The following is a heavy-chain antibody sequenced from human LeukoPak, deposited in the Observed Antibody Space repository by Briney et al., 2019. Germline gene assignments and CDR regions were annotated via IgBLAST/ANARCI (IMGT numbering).Heavy chain of an antibody. Sequence: GGSLRLSCAASGFTFSSYEMNWVRQAPGKGLEWVSYISSGGNTIYYADSVKGRFTISRDNAKNSLYLQMNSLRAGDTAVYYCAREGTAMVSFDYWGQGTLVTVSS. CDR2: ISSGGNTI. J-gene: IGHJ4*02. CDR3: AREGTAMVSFDY. V-gene: IGHV3-48*03. D-gene: IGHD5-18*01. CDR1: GFTFSSYE.